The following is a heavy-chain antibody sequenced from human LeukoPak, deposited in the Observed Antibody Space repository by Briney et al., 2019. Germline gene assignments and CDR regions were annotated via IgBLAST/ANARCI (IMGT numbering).Heavy chain of an antibody. Sequence: GGSLRLSCAASGFTFSSYAMSWVRQAPGKGLEWVSAISGSGDSTYYGDSVKGRFTISRDNSKNTLYLQMNSLRAEDTAVYYCARDPGRCSSTSCYPDYWGQGTLVTVSS. CDR1: GFTFSSYA. V-gene: IGHV3-23*01. CDR2: ISGSGDST. J-gene: IGHJ4*02. CDR3: ARDPGRCSSTSCYPDY. D-gene: IGHD2-2*01.